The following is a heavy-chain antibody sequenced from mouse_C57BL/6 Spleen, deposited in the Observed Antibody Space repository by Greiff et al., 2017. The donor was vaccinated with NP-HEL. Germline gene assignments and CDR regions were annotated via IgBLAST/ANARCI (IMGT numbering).Heavy chain of an antibody. CDR3: ASNYYGSEDYLDY. Sequence: EVKLMESGGGLVKPGGSLKLSCAASGFTFSSYAMSWVRQTPEKRLEWVATISDGGSYTYYPDNVKGRFTISRDNAKNNLYLQMSHLKSEDTAMYYCASNYYGSEDYLDYWGQGTTLTVSS. CDR1: GFTFSSYA. CDR2: ISDGGSYT. J-gene: IGHJ2*01. D-gene: IGHD1-1*01. V-gene: IGHV5-4*03.